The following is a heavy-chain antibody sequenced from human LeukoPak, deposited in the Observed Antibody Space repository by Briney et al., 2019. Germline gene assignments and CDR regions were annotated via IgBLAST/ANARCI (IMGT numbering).Heavy chain of an antibody. D-gene: IGHD5-18*01. V-gene: IGHV1-2*02. CDR3: ARGAGENTAMVIDY. J-gene: IGHJ4*02. Sequence: ASVKVSCKASGYTFTGYYMHWVRQAPGQGLEWMGWINPNSGGTNYAQKFQGRVTMTRDTSISTAYMELSRLRSGDTAVYYCARGAGENTAMVIDYWGQGTLVTVSS. CDR1: GYTFTGYY. CDR2: INPNSGGT.